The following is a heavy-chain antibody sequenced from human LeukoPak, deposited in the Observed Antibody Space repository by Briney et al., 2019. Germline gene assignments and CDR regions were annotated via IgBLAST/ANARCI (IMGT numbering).Heavy chain of an antibody. CDR1: GFSFSSYW. D-gene: IGHD2/OR15-2a*01. CDR3: ARVSFCPRCHFDY. V-gene: IGHV3-74*03. Sequence: PRGSLRLSCAASGFSFSSYWMHWVRQAPGKGLVWVARISPDGSSALSADSVRGRFTISRDNADNTLYLQLNSLRAEDTAVYYCARVSFCPRCHFDYWGQGTLVTVSS. J-gene: IGHJ4*02. CDR2: ISPDGSSA.